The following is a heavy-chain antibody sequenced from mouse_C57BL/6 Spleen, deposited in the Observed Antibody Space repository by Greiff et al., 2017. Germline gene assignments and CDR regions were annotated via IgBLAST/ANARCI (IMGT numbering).Heavy chain of an antibody. CDR1: GFTFSSYG. J-gene: IGHJ2*01. V-gene: IGHV5-6*01. D-gene: IGHD1-1*01. Sequence: EVKLVESGGDLVKPGGSLKLSCAASGFTFSSYGMSWVRQTPDKRLEWVATISSGGSYTYYPDSVKGRFTISRDNAKNTLYLQMSSRKSEDTAMYYCAKGGITTVGDYWGQGTTLTVSS. CDR2: ISSGGSYT. CDR3: AKGGITTVGDY.